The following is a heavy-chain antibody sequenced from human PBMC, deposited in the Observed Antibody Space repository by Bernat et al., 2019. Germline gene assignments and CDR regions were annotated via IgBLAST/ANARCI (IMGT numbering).Heavy chain of an antibody. J-gene: IGHJ4*02. CDR2: INTDGSTT. Sequence: EVQLVESGGGLVQPGGSLRLSCAASGFTFSNHWMHWVRQAPGKGLVWVSRINTDGSTTSYADSVKGRFTISRDNAKNTLYLQMNRLRAEDTAVYYCARGGGSYAGYWGQGTLVTVSS. V-gene: IGHV3-74*01. CDR1: GFTFSNHW. CDR3: ARGGGSYAGY. D-gene: IGHD1-26*01.